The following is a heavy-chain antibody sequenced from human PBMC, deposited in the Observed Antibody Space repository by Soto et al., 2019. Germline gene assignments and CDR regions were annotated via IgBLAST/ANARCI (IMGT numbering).Heavy chain of an antibody. V-gene: IGHV3-74*03. J-gene: IGHJ4*02. D-gene: IGHD3-16*01. CDR1: GFTFSRYW. CDR3: GKDLLWGQSDY. CDR2: INTDGTNT. Sequence: EVPLVESGGGLVQPGGSLRLSCAVSGFTFSRYWMHWFRQDPGNGLVWVSSINTDGTNTQYADSVRGRFTVSRDNAKITVYLQMISLRSEDTAVYYCGKDLLWGQSDYWGQGTLVVVSS.